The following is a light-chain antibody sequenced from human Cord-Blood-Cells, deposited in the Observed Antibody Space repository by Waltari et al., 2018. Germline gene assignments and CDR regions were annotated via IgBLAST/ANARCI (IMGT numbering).Light chain of an antibody. CDR1: SSDVGGYNY. CDR3: RSYTSSSTWV. Sequence: QSALTQPASVSGSPGQSITISCTGNSSDVGGYNYVSWYQQHPGKAPKLMIYDVSNRPSGVSNRFSGSKSGNTASLTISGLQAEDEADYYCRSYTSSSTWVFGGGTKLTVL. J-gene: IGLJ3*02. CDR2: DVS. V-gene: IGLV2-14*03.